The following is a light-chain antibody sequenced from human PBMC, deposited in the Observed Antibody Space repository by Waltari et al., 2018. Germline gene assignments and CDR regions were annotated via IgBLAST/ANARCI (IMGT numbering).Light chain of an antibody. V-gene: IGLV2-11*01. CDR2: YVS. CDR1: SSDVGGYKS. Sequence: QSALTQPRSVSGSPGQSGTISCPGTSSDVGGYKSVSWYQQHPGKAPKLMIYYVSERPSGVPDRFSGSKSGNTASLTISGLQAEDEADYYCCSHAGSYVIFGGGTKLTVL. CDR3: CSHAGSYVI. J-gene: IGLJ2*01.